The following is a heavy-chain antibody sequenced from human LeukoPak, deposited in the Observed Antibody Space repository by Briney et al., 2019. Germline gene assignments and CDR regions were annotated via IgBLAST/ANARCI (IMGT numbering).Heavy chain of an antibody. CDR3: ARSVVTLYWYFDL. D-gene: IGHD4-23*01. V-gene: IGHV1-2*02. J-gene: IGHJ2*01. Sequence: GASVKVSCKASGYTFTGYYMHWVRQAPGQGLEWMGWINPNSGGTNYAQKFQGRVTMTRDTSISTAYMELSRLRSDDTAVYYCARSVVTLYWYFDLWGRGTLVTVSS. CDR2: INPNSGGT. CDR1: GYTFTGYY.